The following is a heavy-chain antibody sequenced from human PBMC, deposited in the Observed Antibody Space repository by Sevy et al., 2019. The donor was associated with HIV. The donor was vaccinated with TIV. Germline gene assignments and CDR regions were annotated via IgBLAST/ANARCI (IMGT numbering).Heavy chain of an antibody. CDR2: IWYDGSNK. Sequence: GGSLRLSCAASGFTFSSYGMHWVRQAPGKGLEWVAVIWYDGSNKYYADSVKGRFTISRDNSKNTMYLQMNSLRAEETAVYYCAKGGKQQLVHFDYWGQGTLVTVSS. D-gene: IGHD6-13*01. J-gene: IGHJ4*02. V-gene: IGHV3-33*06. CDR1: GFTFSSYG. CDR3: AKGGKQQLVHFDY.